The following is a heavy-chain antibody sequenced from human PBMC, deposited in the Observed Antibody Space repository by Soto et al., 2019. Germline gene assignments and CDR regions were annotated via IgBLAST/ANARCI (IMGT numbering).Heavy chain of an antibody. Sequence: EVQLVESGGGLVQPGGSLRLSCAASGFTFSSYWMHWVRQAPGKGLVWVSRIHSDGSSTNYADSVKGRFTISRDNAKNTLYPRMHSLRAEDTAGYYCARRDIVLGPAAVFRYYYMDVWGKGTTVTVSS. CDR2: IHSDGSST. V-gene: IGHV3-74*01. D-gene: IGHD2-2*01. CDR3: ARRDIVLGPAAVFRYYYMDV. J-gene: IGHJ6*03. CDR1: GFTFSSYW.